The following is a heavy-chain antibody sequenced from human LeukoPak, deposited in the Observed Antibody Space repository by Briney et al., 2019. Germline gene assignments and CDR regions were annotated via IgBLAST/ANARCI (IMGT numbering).Heavy chain of an antibody. CDR3: AKVEEYYDFWSGSNLDY. CDR1: GFTFSSYA. J-gene: IGHJ4*02. V-gene: IGHV3-23*01. D-gene: IGHD3-3*01. Sequence: QPGGSLRLSCAASGFTFSSYAMSWVRRAPGKGLEWVSAISGSGGSTYYADSVKGRFTISRDNSKNTLYLQMNSLRAEDTAVYYCAKVEEYYDFWSGSNLDYWGQGTLVTVSS. CDR2: ISGSGGST.